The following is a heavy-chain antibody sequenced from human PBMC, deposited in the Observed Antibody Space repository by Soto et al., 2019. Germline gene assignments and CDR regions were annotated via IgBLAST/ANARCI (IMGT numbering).Heavy chain of an antibody. CDR1: GFTFSSYA. D-gene: IGHD2-2*01. J-gene: IGHJ4*02. CDR2: VSFSGANT. Sequence: GSLRLSCAASGFTFSSYAMSWVRQAPGKGLEWVSTVSFSGANTYYAYSVQGRLTASIDNSKNTLYLQMNSLIVDDTAVYYCPNVVPKDCSTINCRYFHXWGLVTRVTVSX. CDR3: PNVVPKDCSTINCRYFHX. V-gene: IGHV3-23*01.